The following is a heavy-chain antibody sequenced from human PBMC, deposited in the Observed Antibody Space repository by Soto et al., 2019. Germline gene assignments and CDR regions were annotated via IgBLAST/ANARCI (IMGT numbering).Heavy chain of an antibody. V-gene: IGHV3-73*01. CDR1: GFTFSGSA. Sequence: GGSLRLSCAASGFTFSGSAMHWVRQASGKGLEWVGRIRSKANSYATAYAASVKGRFTISRDDSKNTAYLQMNSLKTEDTAVYYCTRGYDFCSGYYRWFDPWGQGTLVTVSS. D-gene: IGHD3-3*01. CDR2: IRSKANSYAT. J-gene: IGHJ5*02. CDR3: TRGYDFCSGYYRWFDP.